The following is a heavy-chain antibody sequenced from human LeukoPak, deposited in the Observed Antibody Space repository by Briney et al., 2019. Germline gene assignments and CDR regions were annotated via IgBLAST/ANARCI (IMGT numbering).Heavy chain of an antibody. Sequence: SETLSLTCTVSGDSINNFYWSWIRQPAGKGLEWIGRVYSSGTTDYNPSLKSRVTISVDTSKNQFSLKLTSVTAADTAVYYCTKGRGIWGQGTLVTVSS. J-gene: IGHJ4*02. CDR3: TKGRGI. V-gene: IGHV4-4*07. CDR2: VYSSGTT. D-gene: IGHD3-10*01. CDR1: GDSINNFY.